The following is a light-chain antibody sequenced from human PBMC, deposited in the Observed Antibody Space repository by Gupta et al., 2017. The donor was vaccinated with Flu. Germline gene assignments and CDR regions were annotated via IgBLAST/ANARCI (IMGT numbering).Light chain of an antibody. CDR1: SDINVGSYN. V-gene: IGLV5-37*01. Sequence: QPVLTQPPSSSASPGESARLTCTLPSDINVGSYNIYWYQQKPGSPPRYLLYYYSDSDKDQGSGVPGRFSGSKDASATTVILLISGVQAEDEDYYYFLIWPSNAWVFGGGTKLTVL. CDR2: YYSDSDK. J-gene: IGLJ3*02. CDR3: LIWPSNAWV.